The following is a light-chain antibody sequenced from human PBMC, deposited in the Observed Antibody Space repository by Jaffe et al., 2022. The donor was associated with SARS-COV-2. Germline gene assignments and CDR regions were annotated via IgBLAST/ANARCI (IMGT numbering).Light chain of an antibody. CDR1: RSNIGTYS. Sequence: QSVLTQPPSASGTPGQRVTISCSGSRSNIGTYSVNWYQHLPGTAPKLLIYSNSQRPSGVPDRFSGSKSGTSASLAISGLQSEDEADYYCATWDDSLNGWVFGGGTKLTVL. V-gene: IGLV1-44*01. J-gene: IGLJ3*02. CDR2: SNS. CDR3: ATWDDSLNGWV.